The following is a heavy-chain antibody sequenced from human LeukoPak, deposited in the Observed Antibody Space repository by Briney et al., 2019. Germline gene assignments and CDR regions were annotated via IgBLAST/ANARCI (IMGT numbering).Heavy chain of an antibody. CDR3: ARQGGGAFDI. CDR2: IYHSGST. CDR1: GYSISSGYY. D-gene: IGHD3-16*01. J-gene: IGHJ3*02. Sequence: SETLSLTCAVSGYSISSGYYWGWIRQPPGKGLEWIGSIYHSGSTYYNPTLESRVTISVDSSKNQFSLKLSSVTAADTAVYYCARQGGGAFDIWGQGTMVTVSS. V-gene: IGHV4-38-2*01.